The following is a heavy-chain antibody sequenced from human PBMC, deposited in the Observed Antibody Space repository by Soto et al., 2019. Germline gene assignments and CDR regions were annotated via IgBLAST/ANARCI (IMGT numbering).Heavy chain of an antibody. V-gene: IGHV1-45*02. CDR2: ITPFSGDV. CDR1: GNTFTYRY. J-gene: IGHJ4*02. CDR3: ASGGAGSGPFTWELPDH. D-gene: IGHD1-26*01. Sequence: QMQLVQSGAEVKRTGSTVTVSCKALGNTFTYRYLHWVRQAPGQALEWMGWITPFSGDVHYAQKFQDRVTITRDMSINTAYMRMSSLRPEDTAMYYCASGGAGSGPFTWELPDHWGQGTLVTVSS.